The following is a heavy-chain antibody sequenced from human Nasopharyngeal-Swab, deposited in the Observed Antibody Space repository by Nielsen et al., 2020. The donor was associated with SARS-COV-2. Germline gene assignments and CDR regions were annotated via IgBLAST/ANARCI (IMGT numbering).Heavy chain of an antibody. CDR2: IYYSGST. CDR3: ARVVPAAHDAFDI. Sequence: SETLSLTCTVSGGPISSSSYYWGWIRQPPGKGLEWIGSIYYSGSTYYNPSLKSRVTISVDTSKNQFSLKLSSVTAADTAVYYCARVVPAAHDAFDIWGQGTMVTVSS. D-gene: IGHD2-2*01. V-gene: IGHV4-39*01. CDR1: GGPISSSSYY. J-gene: IGHJ3*02.